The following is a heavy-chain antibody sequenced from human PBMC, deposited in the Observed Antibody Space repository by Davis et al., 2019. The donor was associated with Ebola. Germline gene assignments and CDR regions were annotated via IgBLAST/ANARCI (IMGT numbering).Heavy chain of an antibody. CDR3: ARGCCSSTAANDYYYYGMDV. V-gene: IGHV4-39*07. CDR2: INHSGST. J-gene: IGHJ6*02. Sequence: PSETLSLPCTVSGGSISSSSYYWGWIRQPPGKGLEWIGEINHSGSTNYNPSLKSRVTLSVDTSKNQFSLKLSSVTAADMAVYYCARGCCSSTAANDYYYYGMDVWGQGTTVTVSS. D-gene: IGHD2-2*01. CDR1: GGSISSSSYY.